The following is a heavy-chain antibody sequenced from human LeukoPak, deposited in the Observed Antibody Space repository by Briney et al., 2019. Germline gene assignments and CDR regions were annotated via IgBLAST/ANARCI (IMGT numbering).Heavy chain of an antibody. Sequence: GESLKISCKGSGYSFTSYWIGWVRQMPGKGLEWMGIIYPGDSDTRYSPSFQGQVTISADKSISTAYLQWSSLKASDTAVYYCARDKVAAAGEDAFDIWGQGTMVTVSS. CDR2: IYPGDSDT. D-gene: IGHD6-13*01. V-gene: IGHV5-51*01. CDR3: ARDKVAAAGEDAFDI. J-gene: IGHJ3*02. CDR1: GYSFTSYW.